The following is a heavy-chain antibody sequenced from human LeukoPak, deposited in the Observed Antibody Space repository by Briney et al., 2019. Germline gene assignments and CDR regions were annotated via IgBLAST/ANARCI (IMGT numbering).Heavy chain of an antibody. CDR1: GYTLTELS. V-gene: IGHV1-18*01. CDR2: ISAYNGNT. CDR3: ARQGGGSYTNNWFDP. Sequence: ASVKVSCKVSGYTLTELSMHWVRQAPGQGLEWMGWISAYNGNTNYAQNLQGRVTMTTDTSTSTAYMELRSLRSDDTAVYYCARQGGGSYTNNWFDPWGQGTLVTVSS. J-gene: IGHJ5*02. D-gene: IGHD1-26*01.